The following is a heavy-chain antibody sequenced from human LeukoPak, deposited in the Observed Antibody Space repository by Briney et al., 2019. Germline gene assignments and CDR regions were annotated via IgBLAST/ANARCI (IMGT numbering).Heavy chain of an antibody. J-gene: IGHJ4*02. D-gene: IGHD6-19*01. CDR1: GGTFSSYA. CDR3: AREGRIAVAGLPALYY. V-gene: IGHV1-69*01. Sequence: GSSVKVSCKASGGTFSSYAISWVRQAPGQGLEWMGGIIPIFGTANCAQKFQGRVTITADESTSTAYMELSSPRSEDTAVYYCAREGRIAVAGLPALYYWGQGTLVTVSS. CDR2: IIPIFGTA.